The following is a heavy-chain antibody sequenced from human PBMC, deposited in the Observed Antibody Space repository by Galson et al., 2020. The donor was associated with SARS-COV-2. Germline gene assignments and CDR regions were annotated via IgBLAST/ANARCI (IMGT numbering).Heavy chain of an antibody. Sequence: GGSLRLSCPASGFTLSHYRMHWVSQSPGQGLEWVAVVSYDGVNQYYADSVTGRFTISRDNSKNTLYLQMNSLRAEDTAIYDCAKAIWEFCTGVTCPTGHHSWCQGTLVIVSS. J-gene: IGHJ4*02. CDR1: GFTLSHYR. CDR2: VSYDGVNQ. V-gene: IGHV3-30*18. D-gene: IGHD2-8*02. CDR3: AKAIWEFCTGVTCPTGHHS.